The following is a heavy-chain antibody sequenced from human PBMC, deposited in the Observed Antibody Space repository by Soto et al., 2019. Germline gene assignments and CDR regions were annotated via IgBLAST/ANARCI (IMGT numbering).Heavy chain of an antibody. J-gene: IGHJ4*02. CDR3: ARQGSFGYRERLFDY. V-gene: IGHV4-59*08. CDR2: IYYSGST. Sequence: SETLSLTCTVSGGSISSYYWSWIRQPPGKGLEWIGNIYYSGSTNYNPSHKSRVTISVDTSKNQFSLKLSSVTAADTAVYYCARQGSFGYRERLFDYWGQEPLVPVS. D-gene: IGHD3-16*02. CDR1: GGSISSYY.